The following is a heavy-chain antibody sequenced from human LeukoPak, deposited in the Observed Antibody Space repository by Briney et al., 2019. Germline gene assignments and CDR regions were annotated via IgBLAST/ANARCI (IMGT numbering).Heavy chain of an antibody. V-gene: IGHV1-2*02. CDR3: ASTENCDY. J-gene: IGHJ4*02. CDR2: INPYSGGT. CDR1: GYTFTAYY. Sequence: ASVKVSCKASGYTFTAYYMHWVQQAPGQGLEWVGWINPYSGGTNYAQKFRGRVTMTRDTSISTAYMELSSLRSDDAAVYYCASTENCDYWGQGTLVTVSS.